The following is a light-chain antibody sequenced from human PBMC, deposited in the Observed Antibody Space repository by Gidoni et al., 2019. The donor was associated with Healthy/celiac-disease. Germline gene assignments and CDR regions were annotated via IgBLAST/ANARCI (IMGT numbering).Light chain of an antibody. CDR1: SLRSYY. CDR3: NSRDSSGNHVV. J-gene: IGLJ2*01. V-gene: IGLV3-19*01. Sequence: SSEPTQDPAVSVALGQTVRITCQGDSLRSYYASWYQQKPGQAPVLVIYGKNNRPSGIPDRFSGSSSGNTASLTITGAQAEDEADYYYNSRDSSGNHVVFGGGTKLTVL. CDR2: GKN.